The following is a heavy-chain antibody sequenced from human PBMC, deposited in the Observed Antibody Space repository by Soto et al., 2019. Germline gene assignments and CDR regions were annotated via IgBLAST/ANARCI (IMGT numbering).Heavy chain of an antibody. CDR1: GDSLSSPNL. J-gene: IGHJ4*02. CDR2: TSESGNT. CDR3: ARHRGRTFDS. V-gene: IGHV4-4*02. Sequence: QEQLQESGPGLVEPSGTLSLTCVVSGDSLSSPNLCSWVRLPPEKGREWIGETSESGNTKYNPSLKGRVTISVDKSKNHLSLNLNSVTAADTAMYFCARHRGRTFDSGGQGALGTVAS.